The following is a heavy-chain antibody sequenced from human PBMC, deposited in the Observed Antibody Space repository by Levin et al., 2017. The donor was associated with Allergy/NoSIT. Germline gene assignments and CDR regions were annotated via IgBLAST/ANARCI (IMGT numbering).Heavy chain of an antibody. V-gene: IGHV3-21*01. CDR1: GFPFSSFN. J-gene: IGHJ2*01. CDR3: ARDGSGMGWYFDL. D-gene: IGHD3-10*01. Sequence: GGSLRLSCEASGFPFSSFNMNWVRQAPGKGLEWVSFIGSSGSNINYADSVKGRFTISRDNAKNSLFLQMNSLRAEDTAVYYCARDGSGMGWYFDLWGRGTLVTVSS. CDR2: IGSSGSNI.